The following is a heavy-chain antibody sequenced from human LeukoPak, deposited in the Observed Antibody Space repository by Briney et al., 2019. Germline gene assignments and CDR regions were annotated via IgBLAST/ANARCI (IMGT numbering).Heavy chain of an antibody. CDR3: ARHDYYGSGSYYKDYYYYMDV. Sequence: SETLSLTCTVSGGSISSYYWSWIRQPAGKGLEWIGRIYTSGSTNYNPSLKSRVTISVDTSKNQSSLKLSSVTAADTAVYYCARHDYYGSGSYYKDYYYYMDVWGKGTTVTVSS. D-gene: IGHD3-10*01. J-gene: IGHJ6*03. V-gene: IGHV4-4*07. CDR1: GGSISSYY. CDR2: IYTSGST.